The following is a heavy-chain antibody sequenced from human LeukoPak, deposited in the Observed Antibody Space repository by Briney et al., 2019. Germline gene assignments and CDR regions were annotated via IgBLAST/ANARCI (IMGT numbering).Heavy chain of an antibody. CDR3: ARGPYYYGGSAFDI. CDR1: GGSISSGSYY. J-gene: IGHJ3*02. D-gene: IGHD3-10*01. V-gene: IGHV4-61*02. CDR2: IYSSGGT. Sequence: PSETLSLTCTVSGGSISSGSYYWSWIRQPAGKGLEWIGRIYSSGGTNYNPSLKSRVTISVHTSRNQFSLKLSSVTAADTAVYYCARGPYYYGGSAFDIWGQGTMVTVPS.